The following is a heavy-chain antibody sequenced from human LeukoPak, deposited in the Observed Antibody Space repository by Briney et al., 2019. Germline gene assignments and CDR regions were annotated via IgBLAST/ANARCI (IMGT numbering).Heavy chain of an antibody. CDR2: ISSSGYTI. D-gene: IGHD5-12*01. J-gene: IGHJ6*03. Sequence: GGSLRLSCAASGFTFSNYEMNWVRQAPGKGLEWVSYISSSGYTIRNADSVKGRFTISRDNAKNSLYLQMNSLRAEETAEYYCAKDLPTIPMDVWGKGTTVTVSS. V-gene: IGHV3-48*03. CDR1: GFTFSNYE. CDR3: AKDLPTIPMDV.